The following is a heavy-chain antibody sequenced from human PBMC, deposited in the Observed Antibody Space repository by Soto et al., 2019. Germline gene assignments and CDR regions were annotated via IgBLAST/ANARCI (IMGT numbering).Heavy chain of an antibody. D-gene: IGHD6-19*01. Sequence: GTLKISCKGSGYSFTSYWTSWVRQMPGKGLEWMGRIDPSDSYTNYSPSFQGHVTISADKSISTAYLQWSSLKASDTAMYYCARQPGIAVAGTFGYYYYYGMDVWGQGTTVTVSS. V-gene: IGHV5-10-1*01. CDR2: IDPSDSYT. CDR1: GYSFTSYW. CDR3: ARQPGIAVAGTFGYYYYYGMDV. J-gene: IGHJ6*02.